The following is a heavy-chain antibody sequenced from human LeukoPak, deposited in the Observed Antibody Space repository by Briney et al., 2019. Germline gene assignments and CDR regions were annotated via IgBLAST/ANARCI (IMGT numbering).Heavy chain of an antibody. CDR3: ARGIVATIGGFDY. Sequence: GGTLRLSCAASGFTFSSFEMNWVRQAPGKGLEWVSYISSSSSTIYYADSVKGRFTISRDNAKNSLYLQMNSLRDEDTAVYYCARGIVATIGGFDYWGQGTLVTVSS. CDR1: GFTFSSFE. D-gene: IGHD5-12*01. J-gene: IGHJ4*02. CDR2: ISSSSSTI. V-gene: IGHV3-48*03.